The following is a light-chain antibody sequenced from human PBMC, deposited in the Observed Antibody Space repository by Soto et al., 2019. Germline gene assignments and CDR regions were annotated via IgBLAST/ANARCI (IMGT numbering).Light chain of an antibody. V-gene: IGKV1-39*01. Sequence: DVQLTQSPASLSSSMGDRVTVTCQASETISTFLNWYQHKPGKAPKLLISAASRLQSGVPPRFSGSGSGTDFTLTINSLRPEDFASYYCQQSYSSSPIPFGPGTRLEIK. CDR3: QQSYSSSPIP. CDR2: AAS. CDR1: ETISTF. J-gene: IGKJ5*01.